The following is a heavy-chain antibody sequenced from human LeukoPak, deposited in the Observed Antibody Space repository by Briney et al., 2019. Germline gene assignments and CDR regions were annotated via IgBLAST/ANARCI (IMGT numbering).Heavy chain of an antibody. CDR1: GGSISSSNW. CDR3: ASVPRGPDIAAAGTPGSYYFDY. D-gene: IGHD6-13*01. V-gene: IGHV4-4*02. CDR2: IYHSGST. J-gene: IGHJ4*02. Sequence: SGTLSLTCAVSGGSISSSNWWSWVRQPPGKGLEWIGVIYHSGSTNYNPSLKSRVTISVDKSKNQFSLKLSSVTAADTAVYYCASVPRGPDIAAAGTPGSYYFDYWGQGTLVTVSS.